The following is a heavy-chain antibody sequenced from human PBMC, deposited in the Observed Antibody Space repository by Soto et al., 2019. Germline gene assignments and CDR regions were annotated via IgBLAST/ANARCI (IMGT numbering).Heavy chain of an antibody. J-gene: IGHJ6*02. CDR3: ARDLWGYCGTDCYPLDV. CDR2: IYQSGST. Sequence: SETLSLTCAVSGDSISSGGYSWNWIRQAPGKGLEWIGYIYQSGSTSYNPSLKSRVTISVDRSKNQFSLKLNSVTAADTAVYYCARDLWGYCGTDCYPLDVWGQGTTVTVSS. CDR1: GDSISSGGYS. V-gene: IGHV4-30-2*01. D-gene: IGHD2-21*02.